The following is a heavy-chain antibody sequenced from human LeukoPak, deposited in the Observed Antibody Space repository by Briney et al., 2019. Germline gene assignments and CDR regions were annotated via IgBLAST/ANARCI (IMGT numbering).Heavy chain of an antibody. J-gene: IGHJ3*02. D-gene: IGHD3-3*01. CDR1: GFTFSSYS. CDR3: ARQPKMPTYYDFWSGFDAFDI. CDR2: ISSSSSYI. V-gene: IGHV3-21*01. Sequence: GGSLRLSCAASGFTFSSYSMNWVRQAPGKGLEWVSSISSSSSYIYYADSVKGRFTISRDNAKNSLYLQMNSLRAEDTAVYYCARQPKMPTYYDFWSGFDAFDIWGQGTMVTVSS.